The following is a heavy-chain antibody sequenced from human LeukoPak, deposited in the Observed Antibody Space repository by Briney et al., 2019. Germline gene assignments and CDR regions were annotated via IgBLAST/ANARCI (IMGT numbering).Heavy chain of an antibody. Sequence: GGSLRLPCAASGFTFSNYAMSWVRQAPGRGLEWVSAISGSGDYTNYADSVKGRFTISRDNSKNSLYLQMNSLRAEDTAVYYCAKDRASGSGSYSYRGFDYWGQGTLVTVSS. V-gene: IGHV3-23*01. CDR2: ISGSGDYT. CDR3: AKDRASGSGSYSYRGFDY. D-gene: IGHD6-19*01. J-gene: IGHJ4*02. CDR1: GFTFSNYA.